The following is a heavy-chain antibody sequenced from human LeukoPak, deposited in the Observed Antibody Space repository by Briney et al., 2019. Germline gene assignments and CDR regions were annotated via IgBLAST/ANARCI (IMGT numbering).Heavy chain of an antibody. D-gene: IGHD5-18*01. CDR2: IYYSGST. CDR3: ARADSYGLYGMDV. V-gene: IGHV4-59*01. CDR1: GGSISSDY. Sequence: TSETLSLTCTVSGGSISSDYWSWIRQPPGKGLECIGYIYYSGSTNYNPSLKSRVTISVDTSKNQFSLKLSSVTAADTAVYYCARADSYGLYGMDVWGQGTTVTVSS. J-gene: IGHJ6*02.